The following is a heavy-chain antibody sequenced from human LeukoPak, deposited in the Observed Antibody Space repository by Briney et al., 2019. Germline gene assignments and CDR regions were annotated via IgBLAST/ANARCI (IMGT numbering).Heavy chain of an antibody. CDR2: ISYDGSNK. D-gene: IGHD1-7*01. CDR1: GFTFSSYA. CDR3: VKAYNWNYGGAFDI. Sequence: GGSLRLSCAASGFTFSSYAMHWVRQAPGKGLEWVAVISYDGSNKYYADSVKGRFTISRDNSKNTLYLQMNSLRAEDTAVYYCVKAYNWNYGGAFDIWGQGTMVTVSS. V-gene: IGHV3-30*04. J-gene: IGHJ3*02.